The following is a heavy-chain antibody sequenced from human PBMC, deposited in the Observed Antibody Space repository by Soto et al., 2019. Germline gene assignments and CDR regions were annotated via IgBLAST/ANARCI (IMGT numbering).Heavy chain of an antibody. V-gene: IGHV3-30*18. CDR2: ISYDGSNK. Sequence: QVQLVESGGGVVQPGRSLRLSCAASGFTFSSYGMHWVRQGPGKGLEWVAVISYDGSNKYYADSVKGRFTISRDNSKNTLYLQMNSLRAEYTAVYYCAKDQAVTIYWYFDLWGRGTLVTVSS. D-gene: IGHD4-17*01. CDR1: GFTFSSYG. CDR3: AKDQAVTIYWYFDL. J-gene: IGHJ2*01.